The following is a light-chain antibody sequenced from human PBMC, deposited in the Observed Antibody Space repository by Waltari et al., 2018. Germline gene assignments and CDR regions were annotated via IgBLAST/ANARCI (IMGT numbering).Light chain of an antibody. V-gene: IGLV2-23*02. J-gene: IGLJ1*01. CDR3: CSYAGRGTYV. CDR2: EVF. CDR1: TSDVGCHDL. Sequence: QSALTPPASVSGTPGQPINIPSSGTTSDVGCHDLCSWFQQHPGDAPKPLICEVFKRPPDTSSRFSGAKSGSTASLTISGLQPEDEADYYCCSYAGRGTYVFGSGTKVTVL.